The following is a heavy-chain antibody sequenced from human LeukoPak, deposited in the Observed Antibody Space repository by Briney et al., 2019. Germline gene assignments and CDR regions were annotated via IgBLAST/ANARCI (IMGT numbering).Heavy chain of an antibody. CDR2: TNPSGGST. CDR1: GYTFTSYY. Sequence: ASVKVSCKASGYTFTSYYMHWVRQAPGQGLEWMGITNPSGGSTSYAQKFQGRVTMTRDTSTSTVYMELSSLRSEDTAVYYCARVPYYDSSGYTYYYGMDVWGQGTTVTVSS. V-gene: IGHV1-46*01. J-gene: IGHJ6*02. CDR3: ARVPYYDSSGYTYYYGMDV. D-gene: IGHD3-22*01.